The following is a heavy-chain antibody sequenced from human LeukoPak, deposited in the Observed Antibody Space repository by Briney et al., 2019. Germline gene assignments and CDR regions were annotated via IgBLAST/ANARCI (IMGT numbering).Heavy chain of an antibody. D-gene: IGHD2-15*01. CDR2: INGGGSST. CDR3: ARDVAARIEPDH. CDR1: GFTFRSYW. V-gene: IGHV3-74*03. Sequence: PGGSLRLSCAAAGFTFRSYWMHWVRQVPVKGLVWVSPINGGGSSTKYADSVKVRFTISRDNAKNTLYLQRNTLRAGETAAEDCARDVAARIEPDHWGKGNVVPV. J-gene: IGHJ4*02.